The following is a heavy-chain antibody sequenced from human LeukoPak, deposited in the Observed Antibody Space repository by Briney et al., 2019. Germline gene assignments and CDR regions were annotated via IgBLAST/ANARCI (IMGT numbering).Heavy chain of an antibody. V-gene: IGHV1-24*01. J-gene: IGHJ2*01. CDR3: VTDRARLFWYFDL. CDR2: SDPEDGET. CDR1: GSPLSDFS. Sequence: ASVKVSCKVSGSPLSDFSIHWVRQAPGKGLEYVGGSDPEDGETFHAQNFQGRVTMTEDTSIDTAYMELSSLRSEDTAVYYCVTDRARLFWYFDLWGRGTLVTVS. D-gene: IGHD2-21*02.